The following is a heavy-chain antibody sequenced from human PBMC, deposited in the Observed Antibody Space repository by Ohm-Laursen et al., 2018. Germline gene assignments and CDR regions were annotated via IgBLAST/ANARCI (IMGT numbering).Heavy chain of an antibody. V-gene: IGHV4-34*01. Sequence: SDTLSLTWAVYGGSFSGYYWSWIRQPPGKGLEWIGEINHSGRTNYNPSLKSRVTISVDTSKNQFSLKLSSVTAADTAVYYCARGPWLGFDYWGQGTLVTVSS. CDR2: INHSGRT. CDR1: GGSFSGYY. J-gene: IGHJ4*02. CDR3: ARGPWLGFDY. D-gene: IGHD6-19*01.